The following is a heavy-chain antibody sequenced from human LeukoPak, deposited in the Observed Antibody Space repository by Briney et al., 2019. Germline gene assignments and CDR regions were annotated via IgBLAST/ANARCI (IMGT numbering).Heavy chain of an antibody. D-gene: IGHD6-6*01. CDR1: GGSISSSSYY. J-gene: IGHJ4*02. CDR3: ARETLAGRPSLSEYYFDY. CDR2: IYYSGST. Sequence: SETLSLTCTVSGGSISSSSYYWGWIRQPPGKGLEWIGSIYYSGSTYYNPSLKSRVTISVDTSKNQFSLKLSSVTAADTAVYYCARETLAGRPSLSEYYFDYWGQGTLVTVSS. V-gene: IGHV4-39*02.